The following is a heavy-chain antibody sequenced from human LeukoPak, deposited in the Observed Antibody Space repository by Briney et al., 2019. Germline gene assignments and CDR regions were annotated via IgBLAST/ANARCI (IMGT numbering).Heavy chain of an antibody. V-gene: IGHV3-23*01. CDR1: GFTLSSYA. CDR3: ASFHYYGSGAYYLSY. J-gene: IGHJ4*02. CDR2: IGDSGATT. D-gene: IGHD3-10*01. Sequence: GGSLRLSCAASGFTLSSYAMTWVRQAPGKGLEWVSDIGDSGATTYYADSVKGRFTISWDNSKNTLYLQMSSLRAEDTAVYFCASFHYYGSGAYYLSYWGQGTLVTVSS.